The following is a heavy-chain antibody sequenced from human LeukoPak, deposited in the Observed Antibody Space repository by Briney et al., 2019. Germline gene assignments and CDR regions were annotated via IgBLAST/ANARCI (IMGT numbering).Heavy chain of an antibody. CDR1: GFTFSSYW. D-gene: IGHD2-15*01. Sequence: GGSLRLSCAASGFTFSSYWMHWVRQAPGKGLVWVSRINSDGSSTSYADSVKGRFTISRDNAKNTLYLQMNSLRAEDTAVYYCAKWGCSGSSCYPFDYWGQGTLVTVSS. V-gene: IGHV3-74*01. CDR2: INSDGSST. CDR3: AKWGCSGSSCYPFDY. J-gene: IGHJ4*02.